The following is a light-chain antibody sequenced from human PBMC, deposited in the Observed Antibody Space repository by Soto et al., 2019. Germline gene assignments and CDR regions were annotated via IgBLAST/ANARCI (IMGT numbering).Light chain of an antibody. J-gene: IGKJ2*01. V-gene: IGKV1-5*03. CDR3: KQSYT. CDR2: KAS. CDR1: QSISSW. Sequence: DIQMTQSPSTLSASVGDRVTISCRASQSISSWLAWYQQKPGKAPKLLIYKASSLESGVPSRVSGSGSGTAFTLPVSRLLPDYFAPHCCKQSYTFGQGTKLEIK.